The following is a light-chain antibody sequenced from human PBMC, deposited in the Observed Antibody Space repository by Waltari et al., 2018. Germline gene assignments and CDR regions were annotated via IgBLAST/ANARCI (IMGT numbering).Light chain of an antibody. V-gene: IGKV3-15*01. CDR3: QQYNNWTPYT. J-gene: IGKJ2*01. CDR2: GAS. CDR1: QSVSRN. Sequence: EIVMTQSPATLSVSPGERATLSCRASQSVSRNLAWYQQKPGQAPRLLIYGASTRASGIPARFSGSGSGTECTLTISSLQSEDFAVYYCQQYNNWTPYTFGQGTKLEIK.